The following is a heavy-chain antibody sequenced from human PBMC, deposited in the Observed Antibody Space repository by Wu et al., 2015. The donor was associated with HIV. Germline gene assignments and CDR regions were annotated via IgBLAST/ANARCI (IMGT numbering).Heavy chain of an antibody. CDR1: GYTFTGYY. CDR2: IIPIFGTP. V-gene: IGHV1-69*01. Sequence: QVQLVQSGAEVKKPGASVKVSCKASGYTFTGYYIHWVRQAPGQGLEWMGGIIPIFGTPNYAQKFQGRVTITADEITNTAYMEVSSLRSEDTAVYYCASGGNYRDDFWSGPRGVYMDVVGQRDHGHRLL. D-gene: IGHD3-3*01. CDR3: ASGGNYRDDFWSGPRGVYMDV. J-gene: IGHJ6*03.